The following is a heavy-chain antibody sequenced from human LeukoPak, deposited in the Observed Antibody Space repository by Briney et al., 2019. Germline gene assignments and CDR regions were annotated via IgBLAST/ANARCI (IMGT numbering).Heavy chain of an antibody. Sequence: PSQTLSLTCTVSGGSISSGPYSWSWLRQPAGKGLEWIGRIYASGSTNYNPSFKSRVTISVDTSKNQFSLQLSSVTAADTAEYYCARVGDYYDSSGYSLYYFDYWGQGTLVTVSS. V-gene: IGHV4-61*02. D-gene: IGHD3-22*01. J-gene: IGHJ4*02. CDR3: ARVGDYYDSSGYSLYYFDY. CDR1: GGSISSGPYS. CDR2: IYASGST.